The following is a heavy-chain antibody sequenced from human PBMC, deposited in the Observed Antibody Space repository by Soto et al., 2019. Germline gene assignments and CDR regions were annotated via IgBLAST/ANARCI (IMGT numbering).Heavy chain of an antibody. CDR2: ISYDGSNK. Sequence: GGSLRLSCAASGFTFGSYAMHWVRQAPGKGLEWVAVISYDGSNKYYADCVKGRFTISRDNSKNTLYLQMNSLRAEDTAVYYCARDPDSSGYYVFDYWGQGTLVTVSS. D-gene: IGHD3-22*01. V-gene: IGHV3-30-3*01. J-gene: IGHJ4*02. CDR1: GFTFGSYA. CDR3: ARDPDSSGYYVFDY.